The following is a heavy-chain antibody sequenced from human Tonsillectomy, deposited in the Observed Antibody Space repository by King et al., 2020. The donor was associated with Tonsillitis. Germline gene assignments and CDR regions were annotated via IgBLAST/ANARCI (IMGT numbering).Heavy chain of an antibody. Sequence: VQLVQSGGGLVQPGRSLRLSCTASGFTFGDYAMSWFRQTPGKGLEWVGFIRSKAYGGTTEYAASVKGRFTIARDDSKSIAYLQMNSLKTDDTAVYYCTSLGGGDWWYAMDVWGQGTTVTVSS. D-gene: IGHD2-21*02. CDR3: TSLGGGDWWYAMDV. CDR2: IRSKAYGGTT. CDR1: GFTFGDYA. V-gene: IGHV3-49*03. J-gene: IGHJ6*02.